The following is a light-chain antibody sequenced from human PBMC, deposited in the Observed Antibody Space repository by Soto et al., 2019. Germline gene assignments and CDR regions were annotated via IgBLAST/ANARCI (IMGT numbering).Light chain of an antibody. Sequence: MTQSPATLSVSPGERATLSCRASQSVYSNLAWYQEKPGQAPRLLIYGASTRATGIAARFSGSGSGTEFTLTISSLQSEDFAVYYCQQYNNWPITFGQGTRLEIK. V-gene: IGKV3-15*01. J-gene: IGKJ5*01. CDR3: QQYNNWPIT. CDR2: GAS. CDR1: QSVYSN.